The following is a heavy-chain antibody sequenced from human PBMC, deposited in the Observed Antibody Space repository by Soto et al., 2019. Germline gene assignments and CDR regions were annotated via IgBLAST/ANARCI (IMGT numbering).Heavy chain of an antibody. J-gene: IGHJ6*02. V-gene: IGHV3-30*18. CDR2: ISYDGSNK. CDR3: AKGGYYGMDV. CDR1: GFTFSSYG. Sequence: QVQLVESGGGVVQPGRSLGLSCAASGFTFSSYGMHWVRQAPGKGLEWVAVISYDGSNKYYADSVKGRFTISRDNSKNTLYLQMNSLRAEDTAVYYCAKGGYYGMDVWGQGTTVTVSS. D-gene: IGHD1-26*01.